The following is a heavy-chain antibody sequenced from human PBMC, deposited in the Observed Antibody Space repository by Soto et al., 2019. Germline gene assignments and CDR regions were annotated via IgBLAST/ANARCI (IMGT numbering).Heavy chain of an antibody. CDR3: ARIAVAGTRFDY. V-gene: IGHV4-4*02. CDR1: GGSISSSNW. J-gene: IGHJ4*02. Sequence: QVQLQESGPGLVKPSGTLSLTCAVSGGSISSSNWWSWVRQPPGKGLEWIGEIYHSGSTNYNPSLKSRFAISVDKSKNQFSRKLSSVTAADTAVYSCARIAVAGTRFDYWGQGTLVTVSS. D-gene: IGHD6-19*01. CDR2: IYHSGST.